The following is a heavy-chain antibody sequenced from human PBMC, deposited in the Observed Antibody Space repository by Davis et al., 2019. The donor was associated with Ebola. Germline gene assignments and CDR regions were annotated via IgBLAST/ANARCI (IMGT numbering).Heavy chain of an antibody. CDR1: GFTFSTYA. J-gene: IGHJ6*02. D-gene: IGHD3-16*01. CDR2: IKTNADGGTV. Sequence: GESLKTPCAASGFTFSTYALSWVRQAPGKGLEWVGRIKTNADGGTVAYAAPVKGRFTISRDDAEQTLYLEMNSLKPEDTAVYYCTTDPGMMITFGGVVNHYGMDVWGQGTTVTVSS. V-gene: IGHV3-15*01. CDR3: TTDPGMMITFGGVVNHYGMDV.